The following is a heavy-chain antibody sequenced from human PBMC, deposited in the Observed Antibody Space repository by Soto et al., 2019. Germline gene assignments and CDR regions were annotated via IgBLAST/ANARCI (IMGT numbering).Heavy chain of an antibody. CDR2: INPSSGAT. CDR3: AKDRQYGDNWFDS. CDR1: GYNFVAYY. D-gene: IGHD2-8*01. J-gene: IGHJ5*01. Sequence: GASVKVSCKASGYNFVAYYMHWVRQAPGQGLEWMGWINPSSGATNFAERFQGRVTMTSDTSISTFYMEIKRLNSDDTAVYFCAKDRQYGDNWFDSWGQGTLVTVSS. V-gene: IGHV1-2*02.